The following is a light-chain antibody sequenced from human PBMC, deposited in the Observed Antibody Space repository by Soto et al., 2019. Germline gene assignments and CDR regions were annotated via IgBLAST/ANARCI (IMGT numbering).Light chain of an antibody. CDR2: GAS. CDR3: QQYNNWPQT. CDR1: QSVSSN. Sequence: EIVMTQSPATLAVSPCERAALSSRASQSVSSNLAWYQQKPGQAPRLLIYGASTRATGIPARFSGSGSGTEFTLTISSLQSEDFAVYYCQQYNNWPQTFGQGTKV. J-gene: IGKJ1*01. V-gene: IGKV3-15*01.